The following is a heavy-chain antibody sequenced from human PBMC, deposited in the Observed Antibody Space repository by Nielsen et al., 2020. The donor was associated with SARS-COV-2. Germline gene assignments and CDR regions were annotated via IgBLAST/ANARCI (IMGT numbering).Heavy chain of an antibody. CDR1: GFTFSSYW. Sequence: GESLKISCAASGFTFSSYWMSWVRQAPGTGLEWVANIKQDGSEKYYVDSVKGRFTISRDNAKNSLYLQMNSLRAEDTAVYYCARDAKVYYDSFYYYGMDVWGQGTTVTVSS. D-gene: IGHD3-22*01. V-gene: IGHV3-7*03. CDR2: IKQDGSEK. CDR3: ARDAKVYYDSFYYYGMDV. J-gene: IGHJ6*02.